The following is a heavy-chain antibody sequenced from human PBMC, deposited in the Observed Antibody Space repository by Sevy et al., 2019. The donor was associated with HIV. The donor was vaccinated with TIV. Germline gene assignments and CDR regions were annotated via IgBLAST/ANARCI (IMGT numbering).Heavy chain of an antibody. D-gene: IGHD1-26*01. CDR2: IDQDGSTK. J-gene: IGHJ4*02. CDR1: GFTLSSYW. Sequence: GGSLRLSCAASGFTLSSYWMTWVRQAPGKGLEWVANIDQDGSTKDYVDSVKGRFTVSRDNTKNSLYLQMGSLRVDDTAVYYCASDVYSRTYSGNYWGQGTLVTVSS. V-gene: IGHV3-7*01. CDR3: ASDVYSRTYSGNY.